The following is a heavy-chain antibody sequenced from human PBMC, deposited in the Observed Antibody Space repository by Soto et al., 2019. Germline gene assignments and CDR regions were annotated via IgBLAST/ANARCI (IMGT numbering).Heavy chain of an antibody. J-gene: IGHJ4*02. CDR1: GFTFRDYW. CDR3: ARQSIDGYRDY. D-gene: IGHD5-12*01. Sequence: XGSLILSCAASGFTFRDYWMSWVRQAPGKGLEWVATIKQDGSEKYYVDSVEGRFTISRDNAKNSLYLQMSSLKASDTAMYYCARQSIDGYRDYWGQGTLVTVSS. CDR2: IKQDGSEK. V-gene: IGHV3-7*03.